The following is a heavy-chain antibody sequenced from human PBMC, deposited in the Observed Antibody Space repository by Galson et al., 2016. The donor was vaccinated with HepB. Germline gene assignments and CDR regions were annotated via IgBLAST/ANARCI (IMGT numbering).Heavy chain of an antibody. Sequence: PALVKPTQTLTLTCTFSGFSLSTSGVSVGWIRQPPGKALEWLARLYWDDDKRYSPSLKSRVTITKDTSKNQAVLVMTNMDPLDTATYYCLHRQGVFESREYYFDYWGPGILVTVSS. CDR2: LYWDDDK. CDR3: LHRQGVFESREYYFDY. J-gene: IGHJ4*02. V-gene: IGHV2-5*02. CDR1: GFSLSTSGVS. D-gene: IGHD2/OR15-2a*01.